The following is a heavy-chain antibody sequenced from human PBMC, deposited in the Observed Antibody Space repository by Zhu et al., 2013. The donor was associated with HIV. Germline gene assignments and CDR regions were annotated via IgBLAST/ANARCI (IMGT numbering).Heavy chain of an antibody. J-gene: IGHJ3*02. CDR1: GFTFSSYS. CDR3: ARPDPGVGATGSPRFDAFDI. D-gene: IGHD1-26*01. CDR2: ISSSSSYI. V-gene: IGHV3-21*01. Sequence: EVQLVESGGGLVKPGGSLRLSCAASGFTFSSYSMNWVRQAPGKGLEWVSSISSSSSYIYYADSVKGRFTISRDNAKNSLYLQMNSLRAEDTAVYYCARPDPGVGATGSPRFDAFDIWGQGTMVAVSS.